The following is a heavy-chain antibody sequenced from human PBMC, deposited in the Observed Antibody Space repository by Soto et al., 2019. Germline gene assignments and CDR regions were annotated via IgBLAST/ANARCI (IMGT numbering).Heavy chain of an antibody. CDR1: GGTFSSYT. CDR2: IIPILGIA. D-gene: IGHD4-17*01. J-gene: IGHJ3*02. CDR3: ARAPHDYGDWFAFDI. Sequence: QVQLVQSGAEVKKPGSSVKVSCKASGGTFSSYTISWVRQAPGQGLEWMGRIIPILGIANYAQKFQGRVTITADKSTSTAYMELSSLRSEDTAVYYCARAPHDYGDWFAFDIWGQGTMVTVSS. V-gene: IGHV1-69*02.